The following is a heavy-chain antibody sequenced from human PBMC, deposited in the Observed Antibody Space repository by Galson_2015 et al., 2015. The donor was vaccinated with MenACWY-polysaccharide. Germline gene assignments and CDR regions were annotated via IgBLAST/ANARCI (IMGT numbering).Heavy chain of an antibody. CDR3: TRDSSDGYNYDMGV. CDR1: GFTFKSYS. CDR2: ISTSSTYK. Sequence: SLRLSCAASGFTFKSYSMNWVRQAPGKGLEWVSAISTSSTYKYYVASVKGRFTISRDDATNSLYLQMDSPTADDTAVYFCTRDSSDGYNYDMGVWGQGTTVTVSS. J-gene: IGHJ6*02. V-gene: IGHV3-21*01. D-gene: IGHD5-24*01.